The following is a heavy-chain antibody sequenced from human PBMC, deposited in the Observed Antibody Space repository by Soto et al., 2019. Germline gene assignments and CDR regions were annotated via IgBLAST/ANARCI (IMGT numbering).Heavy chain of an antibody. CDR1: GYTFTAYG. Sequence: QVQLVQSGAEVKEPGASVRVSCKAFGYTFTAYGFSWVRQAPGQGLEWVGWISANNGDTNSAKNLQGRVTLTTDTSTSTAYMDLTSLRSDDTAVYYCARDFRSSCTGTSCIYFDYWGQGTLVTVSS. CDR2: ISANNGDT. CDR3: ARDFRSSCTGTSCIYFDY. V-gene: IGHV1-18*01. D-gene: IGHD2-2*01. J-gene: IGHJ4*02.